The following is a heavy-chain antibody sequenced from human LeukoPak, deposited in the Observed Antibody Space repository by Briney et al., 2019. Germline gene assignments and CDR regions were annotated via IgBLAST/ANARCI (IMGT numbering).Heavy chain of an antibody. J-gene: IGHJ4*02. CDR2: ISWNSGSI. V-gene: IGHV3-9*01. CDR3: AKDWGKWELLPVDS. CDR1: GFTFDDYA. D-gene: IGHD1-26*01. Sequence: PGGSLRLSCAASGFTFDDYAMHWVRQAPGKGLEWVSGISWNSGSIGYADSVKGQFTISRDNAKNSLYLQMSSLRAEDTAVYFCAKDWGKWELLPVDSWGQGTLVTVSS.